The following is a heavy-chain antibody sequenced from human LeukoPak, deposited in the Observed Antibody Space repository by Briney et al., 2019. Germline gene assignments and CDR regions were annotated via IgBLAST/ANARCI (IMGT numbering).Heavy chain of an antibody. J-gene: IGHJ4*02. V-gene: IGHV4-4*02. CDR2: IYHSGST. D-gene: IGHD3-10*01. CDR3: ASRYYGSGSYYDFDY. Sequence: SETLSLTCAVSGGSISSSNWWSWVRQPPGKGLEWIGEIYHSGSTNYNPSLKSRVTISVDKSKNQISLKLSSVTAADTAVYYCASRYYGSGSYYDFDYWGQGTLVTVSS. CDR1: GGSISSSNW.